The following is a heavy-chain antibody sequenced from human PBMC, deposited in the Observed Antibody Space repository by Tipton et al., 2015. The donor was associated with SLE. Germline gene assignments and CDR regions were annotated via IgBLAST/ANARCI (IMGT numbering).Heavy chain of an antibody. CDR1: GGSISGHH. CDR2: IHSSGST. V-gene: IGHV4-59*08. D-gene: IGHD1-26*01. CDR3: ARHFSGSYSFDY. Sequence: TLSLTCTVSGGSISGHHWSWIRQAPGKGLEWIGQIHSSGSTSYNPSLKSRVSISVDMSKNQVSLKLSSVTAADTALYYCARHFSGSYSFDYWGQGKLVTVSS. J-gene: IGHJ4*02.